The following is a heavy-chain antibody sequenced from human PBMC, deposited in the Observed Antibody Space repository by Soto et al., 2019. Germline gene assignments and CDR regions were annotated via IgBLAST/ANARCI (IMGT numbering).Heavy chain of an antibody. D-gene: IGHD4-17*01. CDR1: GFTVSSNY. CDR2: IYSGGST. Sequence: GGSLRLSCAASGFTVSSNYMSWVRQAPGKGLEWVSVIYSGGSTYYADSVKGRFTISRDNSKNTLYLQMNSLRAEDTAVYYCGRERRHDYGDSTDYWGQGTLVTVSS. V-gene: IGHV3-53*01. CDR3: GRERRHDYGDSTDY. J-gene: IGHJ4*02.